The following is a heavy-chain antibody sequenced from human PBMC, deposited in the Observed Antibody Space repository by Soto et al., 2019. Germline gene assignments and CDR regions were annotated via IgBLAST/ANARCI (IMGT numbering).Heavy chain of an antibody. CDR1: GGSFSGYY. V-gene: IGHV4-34*01. Sequence: QVQLQQWGAGLLKPSETLSLTCAVYGGSFSGYYWSWIRQPPGKGLAWIGEINHSGSTNYNPSLKSRVTISVDTSKNQFSPQLSSVTAEDAAVYYCARGRSAVGGLQNPTHSRSFDYWGQGTLVTVPS. J-gene: IGHJ4*02. D-gene: IGHD3-3*01. CDR3: ARGRSAVGGLQNPTHSRSFDY. CDR2: INHSGST.